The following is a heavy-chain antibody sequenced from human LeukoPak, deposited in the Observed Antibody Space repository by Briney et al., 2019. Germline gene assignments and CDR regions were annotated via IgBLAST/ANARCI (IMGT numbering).Heavy chain of an antibody. CDR1: GFTFSSYE. CDR3: AKGSRYYYDSSGYSDY. V-gene: IGHV3-48*03. CDR2: ISSSGSTI. J-gene: IGHJ4*02. Sequence: GGSLRLSCAASGFTFSSYEMNWVRQAPGKGLEWVSYISSSGSTIYYADSVKGRFTISRDNAKNSLYLQMNSLRAEDTAVYYCAKGSRYYYDSSGYSDYWGQGTLVTVSS. D-gene: IGHD3-22*01.